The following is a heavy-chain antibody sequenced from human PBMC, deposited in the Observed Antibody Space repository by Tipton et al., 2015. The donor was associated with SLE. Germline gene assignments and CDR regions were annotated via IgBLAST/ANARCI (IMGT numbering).Heavy chain of an antibody. CDR3: ARSLSIPSPINWFDP. D-gene: IGHD2-2*01. CDR2: TYYSGFT. J-gene: IGHJ5*02. V-gene: IGHV4-39*07. Sequence: TLSLTCTVSGGSITSSSHYWGWTRRPPGKGLEWIGSTYYSGFTYFNPSLKSRVTISIDRSKNQFSLKLNSVTAADTAVYFCARSLSIPSPINWFDPWGQGTLVTVSS. CDR1: GGSITSSSHY.